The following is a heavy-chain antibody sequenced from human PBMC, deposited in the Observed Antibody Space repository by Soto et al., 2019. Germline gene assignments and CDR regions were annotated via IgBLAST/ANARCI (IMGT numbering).Heavy chain of an antibody. CDR2: ISGSGGST. V-gene: IGHV3-23*01. D-gene: IGHD1-1*01. Sequence: QTGGSLRLSCAASGFTFSSYGMHWVRQAPGKGLEWVAAISGSGGSTYYADSVKGRFTISRDNSKNTLYLQMNSLRAEDTAVYYCAKDSAYRHILEPNYYYYGMDVWGQGTTVTVSS. J-gene: IGHJ6*02. CDR1: GFTFSSYG. CDR3: AKDSAYRHILEPNYYYYGMDV.